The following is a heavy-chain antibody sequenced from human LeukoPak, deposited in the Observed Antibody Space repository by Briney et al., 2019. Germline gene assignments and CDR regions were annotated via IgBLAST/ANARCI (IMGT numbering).Heavy chain of an antibody. V-gene: IGHV3-21*01. CDR2: ISSSSSYI. J-gene: IGHJ4*02. CDR3: ARDAGFGEIDY. D-gene: IGHD3-10*01. CDR1: GFTFSSYS. Sequence: GGSLRLSCAASGFTFSSYSMNWVRQAPGKGLEWVSSISSSSSYIYYADSLKGRFTISRDNAKNSLYLQMNNLRAEDTAVYYCARDAGFGEIDYWGQGTLVTVSS.